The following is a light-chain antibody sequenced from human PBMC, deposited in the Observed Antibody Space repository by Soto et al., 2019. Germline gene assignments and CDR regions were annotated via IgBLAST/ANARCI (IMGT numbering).Light chain of an antibody. CDR3: QQRNYWQVT. J-gene: IGKJ5*01. V-gene: IGKV1-39*01. Sequence: DIQMTQSPSSLSASIGDRVTITCRASQSISTYLSWYLVKPGEAPKLLIYAASSLQSGVPSRFSGSGSGTEFTLIISSLQPDDFAIYYCQQRNYWQVTFGQGTRLEIK. CDR2: AAS. CDR1: QSISTY.